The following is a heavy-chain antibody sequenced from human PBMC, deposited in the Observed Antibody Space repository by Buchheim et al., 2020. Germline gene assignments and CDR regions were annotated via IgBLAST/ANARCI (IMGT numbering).Heavy chain of an antibody. J-gene: IGHJ4*02. CDR2: ISGSGGST. Sequence: EVQLVESGGGLVKPGGSLRLSCAASGFTFSSYSMNWVRQAPGKGLEWVSAISGSGGSTYYADSVKGRFTISRDNSKNTLYLQMNSLRAEDTAVYYCAKDRTIFGVVIMGYFDYWGQGTL. V-gene: IGHV3-23*04. CDR1: GFTFSSYS. D-gene: IGHD3-3*01. CDR3: AKDRTIFGVVIMGYFDY.